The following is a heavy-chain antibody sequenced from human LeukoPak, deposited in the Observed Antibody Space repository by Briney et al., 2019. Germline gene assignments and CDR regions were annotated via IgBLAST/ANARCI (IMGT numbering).Heavy chain of an antibody. Sequence: SETLSLTCAVYGGSFSGYYWSWIRQPPGKGLEWIGEINHSGSTNYNPSLKSRVTISVDTSKSQFSLKLSSVTAADTAVHYCASCTDPTGFDYWGQGTLVTVSS. V-gene: IGHV4-34*01. CDR3: ASCTDPTGFDY. CDR1: GGSFSGYY. D-gene: IGHD2-8*01. CDR2: INHSGST. J-gene: IGHJ4*02.